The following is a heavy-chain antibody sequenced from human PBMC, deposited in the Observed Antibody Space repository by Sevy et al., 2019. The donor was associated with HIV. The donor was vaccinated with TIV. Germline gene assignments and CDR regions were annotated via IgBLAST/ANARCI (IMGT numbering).Heavy chain of an antibody. D-gene: IGHD3-22*01. CDR2: IKQDGSEK. J-gene: IGHJ1*01. CDR3: ARDPVDYYDH. Sequence: GGSLRLSCAASGFTFSSSWMSWVRQAPGKGLEWVAHIKQDGSEKYYVDSVKGRFTMSRDNAKNSLFLQMNSLRAEDTAVYYCARDPVDYYDHWGQGTLVTVSS. CDR1: GFTFSSSW. V-gene: IGHV3-7*01.